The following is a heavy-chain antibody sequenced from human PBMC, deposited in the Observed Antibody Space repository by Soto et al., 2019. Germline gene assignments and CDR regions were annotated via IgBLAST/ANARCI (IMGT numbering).Heavy chain of an antibody. CDR3: AHSPPYHTNWDPDY. D-gene: IGHD1-1*01. V-gene: IGHV1-24*01. CDR1: GDTLTELS. J-gene: IGHJ4*02. CDR2: FDPEDGET. Sequence: ASVKVCCKVSGDTLTELSMHWVRQAPGKGLEWMGGFDPEDGETIYAQKFQGRLTITKDTSRNQVVLIMTNMDPLDTGTYYCAHSPPYHTNWDPDYWGQGTLVTVSS.